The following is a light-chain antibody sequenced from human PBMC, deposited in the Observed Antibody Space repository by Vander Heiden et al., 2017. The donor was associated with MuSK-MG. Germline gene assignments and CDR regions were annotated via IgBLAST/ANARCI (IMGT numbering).Light chain of an antibody. CDR1: QGISSY. CDR3: QRNYNDT. J-gene: IGKJ5*01. CDR2: SAY. V-gene: IGKV1-27*01. Sequence: DIQLTQSPSSLSASVGDRVTITCRVSQGISSYLNWYRQEPGKVPKILIYSAYKLKSGVQSRFSGGGSGTDFTLTSSSLQTEDVETYYGQRNYNDTFGQGTLMETK.